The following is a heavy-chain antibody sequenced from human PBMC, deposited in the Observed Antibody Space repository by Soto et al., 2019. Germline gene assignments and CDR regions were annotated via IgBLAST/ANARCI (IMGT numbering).Heavy chain of an antibody. J-gene: IGHJ4*02. V-gene: IGHV5-51*01. D-gene: IGHD3-3*02. CDR3: ARQLSHICDS. CDR1: GYKFGSAW. CDR2: IKPGTSDI. Sequence: GASLKLSCKGVGYKFGSAWIGWVRQMPGKGLEWMGIIKPGTSDIRYSPSCRGHVTISADEAVSTAYLQWSSLKASDTAMYYCARQLSHICDSWGQGTLVTVSS.